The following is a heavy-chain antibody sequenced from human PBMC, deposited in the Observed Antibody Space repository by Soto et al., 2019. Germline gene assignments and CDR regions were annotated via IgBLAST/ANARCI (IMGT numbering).Heavy chain of an antibody. CDR1: GGTFGIYA. CDR2: IIAFSDLV. CDR3: ARSLYSSSWFHSGNSYYYCGMDV. D-gene: IGHD6-13*01. Sequence: QVQLVQSGAEVKKPGSSVKVSCKASGGTFGIYALTWVRQAPGQGLEWMGGIIAFSDLVHYTQKLQGRVTIPADDSTNTAYMDLSSLRSEDTAVYYCARSLYSSSWFHSGNSYYYCGMDVWGQGTTVTVSS. V-gene: IGHV1-69*12. J-gene: IGHJ6*02.